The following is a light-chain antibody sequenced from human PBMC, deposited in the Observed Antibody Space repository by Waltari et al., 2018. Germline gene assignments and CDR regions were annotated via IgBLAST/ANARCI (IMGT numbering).Light chain of an antibody. J-gene: IGKJ1*01. CDR1: QSVSTY. V-gene: IGKV3-20*01. CDR2: HAS. CDR3: QHYLRLPAT. Sequence: EIVLTQSPGTLSLSPGERATLSVRASQSVSTYLAWYQQKPGQAPRLLSYHASSRATGIPDRFSGSGSGTDFSLTISRLEPEDFAVYYCQHYLRLPATFGQGTKVEIK.